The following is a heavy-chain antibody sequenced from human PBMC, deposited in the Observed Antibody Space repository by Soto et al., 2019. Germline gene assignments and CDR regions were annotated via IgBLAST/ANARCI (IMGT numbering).Heavy chain of an antibody. Sequence: GGSLRLSCAASGFTFSSYGMHWVRQAPGKGLEWVAVIWYDGSNKYYADSVKGRFTISRDNSKNTLYLQMNSLRAEDTAVYYCARGPLHCSSTSCPLPYYYYMDVWGKGTTVTVSS. D-gene: IGHD2-2*01. CDR2: IWYDGSNK. CDR1: GFTFSSYG. J-gene: IGHJ6*03. V-gene: IGHV3-33*01. CDR3: ARGPLHCSSTSCPLPYYYYMDV.